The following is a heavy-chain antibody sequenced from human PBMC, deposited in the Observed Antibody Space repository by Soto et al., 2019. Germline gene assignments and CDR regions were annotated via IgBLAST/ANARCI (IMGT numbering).Heavy chain of an antibody. Sequence: SETLSLTFTVSGASVNTGDYYWSYIRQSPGKGLEWLGYIFYSGDTYYNPSLKSRATISLNTSRNQISLTLTSVTDADTAVHFCVGTGTTDDFWGQGTLVTVSS. CDR1: GASVNTGDYY. D-gene: IGHD1-7*01. J-gene: IGHJ1*01. V-gene: IGHV4-30-4*01. CDR2: IFYSGDT. CDR3: VGTGTTDDF.